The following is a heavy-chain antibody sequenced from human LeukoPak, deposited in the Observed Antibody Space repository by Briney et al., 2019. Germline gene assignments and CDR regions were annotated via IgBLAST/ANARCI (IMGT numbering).Heavy chain of an antibody. V-gene: IGHV3-23*01. D-gene: IGHD2-15*01. CDR3: AKYCSGGSCYSGLDY. Sequence: GGSLRLSCAASGFTFSSYVMSWVRQAPGKGLEWVSGIRGTTDSTYYADSVKGRFTISRDNSKNTLYLQMNSLRAEDTAVYYCAKYCSGGSCYSGLDYWGQGTLVTVSS. CDR1: GFTFSSYV. CDR2: IRGTTDST. J-gene: IGHJ4*02.